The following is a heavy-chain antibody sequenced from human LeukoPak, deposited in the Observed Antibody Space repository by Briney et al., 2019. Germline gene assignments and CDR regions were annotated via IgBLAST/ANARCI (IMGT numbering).Heavy chain of an antibody. V-gene: IGHV3-23*01. CDR1: GFTFARNT. D-gene: IGHD3-10*01. J-gene: IGHJ4*02. Sequence: GGSLRLSCAASGFTFARNTMTWVRQAPGQGLEWVSSISGSGSDTYNADSVKGRFTISRDNSKNTLYLEVNGLRADDTAVYYCAREQNIRGVIIIVDSWGQGTLVTVSS. CDR2: ISGSGSDT. CDR3: AREQNIRGVIIIVDS.